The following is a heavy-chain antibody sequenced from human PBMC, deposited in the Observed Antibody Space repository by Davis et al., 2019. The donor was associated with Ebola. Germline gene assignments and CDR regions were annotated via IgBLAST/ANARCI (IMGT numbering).Heavy chain of an antibody. J-gene: IGHJ4*02. V-gene: IGHV3-21*01. Sequence: GESLKISCAASGFTFSSYSMNWVRQAPGKGLEWVSSISSSSSYIYYADSVKGRFTISRDNAKNSLYLQMNSLRAEDTAVYYCAKAVRGYDYALDYWGQGTLVTVSS. CDR1: GFTFSSYS. D-gene: IGHD5-12*01. CDR3: AKAVRGYDYALDY. CDR2: ISSSSSYI.